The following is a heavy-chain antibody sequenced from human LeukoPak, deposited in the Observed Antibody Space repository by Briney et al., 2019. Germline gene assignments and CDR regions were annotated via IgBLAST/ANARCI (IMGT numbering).Heavy chain of an antibody. V-gene: IGHV1-8*01. D-gene: IGHD1-14*01. Sequence: ASVTVSCKASEYTFTSYDINWVRQATGQGLEWMGWMNPNSGNTGYAQKFQGRVTMTRNTSISTACMELSSLRSEDTAVYYCARVFRTPYYYYYGMDVWGQGTTVTVSS. CDR1: EYTFTSYD. CDR2: MNPNSGNT. CDR3: ARVFRTPYYYYYGMDV. J-gene: IGHJ6*02.